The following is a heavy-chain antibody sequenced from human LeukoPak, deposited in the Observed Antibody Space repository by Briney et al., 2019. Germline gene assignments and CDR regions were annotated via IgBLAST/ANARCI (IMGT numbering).Heavy chain of an antibody. J-gene: IGHJ5*02. CDR2: IGGRGTST. V-gene: IGHV3-23*01. CDR3: GKEFGA. Sequence: PGGSLRLSCAASGFRFSDFTMTWVRQAPGKGPEWVSAIGGRGTSTYYADSLGGRFTISRDNSKDMLYLQMNSLKVEDTATYYCGKEFGAWGQGTKVTVSS. D-gene: IGHD3-16*01. CDR1: GFRFSDFT.